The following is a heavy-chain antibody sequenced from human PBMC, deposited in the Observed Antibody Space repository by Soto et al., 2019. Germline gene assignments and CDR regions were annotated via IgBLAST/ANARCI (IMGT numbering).Heavy chain of an antibody. V-gene: IGHV4-34*01. D-gene: IGHD3-22*01. CDR1: GGSFSDYS. CDR2: INDSGST. J-gene: IGHJ4*02. CDR3: ARGSHKLHSYDSSGFYHYVDY. Sequence: QVQLQQWGAGLLKPSETLSLTCAVYGGSFSDYSWTWIRQPPGKGLEWIGEINDSGSTNYTPSLERRVTISRDTSKNRFSLKLSSVTAADTAVYYCARGSHKLHSYDSSGFYHYVDYGGQGSLVTVSS.